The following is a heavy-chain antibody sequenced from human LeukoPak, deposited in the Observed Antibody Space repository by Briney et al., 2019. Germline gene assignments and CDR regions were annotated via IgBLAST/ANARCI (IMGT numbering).Heavy chain of an antibody. Sequence: GGSLRLSCAASGFALSSHWMTWVRQAPGRGPEWVANVNRDGSETYYLDSVKGRFTISKDNAKNSLYLQMDSLRAEDTALYHCARNNGMDVWGQGTTVIVSS. V-gene: IGHV3-7*03. J-gene: IGHJ6*02. CDR2: VNRDGSET. CDR3: ARNNGMDV. CDR1: GFALSSHW.